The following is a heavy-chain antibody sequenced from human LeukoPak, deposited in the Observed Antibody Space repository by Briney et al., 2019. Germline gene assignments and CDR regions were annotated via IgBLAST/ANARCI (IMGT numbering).Heavy chain of an antibody. CDR3: VREVVTHDLYMDV. CDR1: GDSINSNDFY. V-gene: IGHV4-39*07. J-gene: IGHJ6*03. CDR2: ISSGGNT. Sequence: PSETLSLTCSVSGDSINSNDFYWDWVRQPPGKGLEWVASISSGGNTYHNPSLKSRIAISLDTSKNQMSLNVRSVTAADTAIYYCVREVVTHDLYMDVWGKGTTVTVSS. D-gene: IGHD3-22*01.